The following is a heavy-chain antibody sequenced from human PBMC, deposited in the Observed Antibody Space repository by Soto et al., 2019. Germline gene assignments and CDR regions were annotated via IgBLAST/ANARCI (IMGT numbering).Heavy chain of an antibody. J-gene: IGHJ4*02. D-gene: IGHD2-8*02. CDR2: INHSGST. CDR1: GGSFSGYY. Sequence: QVQLQQWGAGLLKPSETLSLTCAVYGGSFSGYYWTWIRQRPGTGLEWIGEINHSGSTNYNPSLKSRVTISEDTSKNQFSLKLTSVTAAETAVYYCARDKITGLFDYWCQGTLVIVSS. CDR3: ARDKITGLFDY. V-gene: IGHV4-34*01.